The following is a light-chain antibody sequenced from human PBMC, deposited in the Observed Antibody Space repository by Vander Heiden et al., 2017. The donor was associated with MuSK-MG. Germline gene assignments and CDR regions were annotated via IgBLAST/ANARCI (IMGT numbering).Light chain of an antibody. CDR3: QQDDSIPLT. CDR1: QSILYSSNNKKY. Sequence: DLVMTQSPDSLAVSLGERATINCKSSQSILYSSNNKKYLAWYQQKPGQPPKLLIAWASSRESGVPDRFSGSGSGTDFTLTISSLQAEDVAVYYCQQDDSIPLTFGGGTKVEIK. J-gene: IGKJ4*01. V-gene: IGKV4-1*01. CDR2: WAS.